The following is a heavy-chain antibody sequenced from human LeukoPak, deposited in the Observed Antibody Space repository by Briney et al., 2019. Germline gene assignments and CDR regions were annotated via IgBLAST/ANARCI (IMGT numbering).Heavy chain of an antibody. CDR1: GFTFSSYA. Sequence: PGGSLRLSCAASGFTFSSYAMGWVRQAPGKGLEWVSAISGGGGSTYHADSVKGRVTISRDNAKNTLYLQMNSLRAEDTAVYYCAKGSGYSDYDIYFDCWGQGTLVTVSS. V-gene: IGHV3-23*01. D-gene: IGHD5-12*01. J-gene: IGHJ4*02. CDR3: AKGSGYSDYDIYFDC. CDR2: ISGGGGST.